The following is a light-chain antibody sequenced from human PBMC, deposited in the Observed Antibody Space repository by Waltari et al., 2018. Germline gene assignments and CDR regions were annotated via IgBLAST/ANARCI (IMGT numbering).Light chain of an antibody. CDR2: WAS. Sequence: DIVMTQSPDSLAVSLGERATINCKSSQSVLSSSNNKNYLDWYQQKPGQPPKLLIYWASTRESGVPDRFSGSGSGTDFTLTISSLQAEDVAVYYCQHYYTAPLTFGGGTKVEIK. V-gene: IGKV4-1*01. J-gene: IGKJ4*01. CDR3: QHYYTAPLT. CDR1: QSVLSSSNNKNY.